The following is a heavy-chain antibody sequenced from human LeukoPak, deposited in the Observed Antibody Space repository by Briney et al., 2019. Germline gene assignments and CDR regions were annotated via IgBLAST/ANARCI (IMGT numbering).Heavy chain of an antibody. CDR3: ARDWNYGIDY. Sequence: PGGSLRLSCAASGFTFSSYAMSWVRQAPGKGLEWVSAISGSGGSTYYADSVKGRFTISRDNAKNSLYLQMNSLRAEDTAVYYCARDWNYGIDYWGQGTLVPVSS. CDR2: ISGSGGST. J-gene: IGHJ4*02. V-gene: IGHV3-23*01. D-gene: IGHD1-7*01. CDR1: GFTFSSYA.